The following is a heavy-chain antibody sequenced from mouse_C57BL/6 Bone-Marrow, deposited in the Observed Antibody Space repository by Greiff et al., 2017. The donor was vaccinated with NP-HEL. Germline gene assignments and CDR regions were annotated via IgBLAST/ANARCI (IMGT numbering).Heavy chain of an antibody. J-gene: IGHJ1*03. CDR2: IGGGGST. CDR3: ARPLLRSHGWYFDV. Sequence: VMLVESGPGLVQPSQSLSITCTVSGFSLTSYGVHWVRQSPGKGLEWLGVIGGGGSTDYNAAFISRLSISKDNSKSQVFFKMNSLQADDTAIYYCARPLLRSHGWYFDVWGTGTTVTVSS. CDR1: GFSLTSYG. V-gene: IGHV2-2*01. D-gene: IGHD1-1*01.